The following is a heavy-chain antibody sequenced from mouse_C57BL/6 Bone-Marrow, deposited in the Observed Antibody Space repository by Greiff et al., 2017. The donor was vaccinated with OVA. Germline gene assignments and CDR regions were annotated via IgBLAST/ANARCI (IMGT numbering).Heavy chain of an antibody. CDR2: IDPANGNN. V-gene: IGHV14-3*01. J-gene: IGHJ2*01. CDR3: ARSGTVVERAFAY. CDR1: GFNIKNTY. D-gene: IGHD1-1*01. Sequence: VQLQQSVAELVRPGASVKLSCTASGFNIKNTYMHWVKQRPEQGLEWSGRIDPANGNNKYAPKFQGKATITADTSSNTAYLQLSSLTSEDTAIYYCARSGTVVERAFAYWGQGTTLTVSS.